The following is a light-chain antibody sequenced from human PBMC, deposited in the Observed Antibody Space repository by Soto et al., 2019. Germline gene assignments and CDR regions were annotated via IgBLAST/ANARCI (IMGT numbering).Light chain of an antibody. CDR1: QTISTL. V-gene: IGKV1-5*03. Sequence: DIQMTQSPSTLSASVGDRVTITCRASQTISTLLAWYQQRPGKAPNLLIYKASSLESGVPSRFSGSGSGTEFTLSISSVQSGDLSTYFCQQYSAYPSTFGQGTKVEVK. J-gene: IGKJ1*01. CDR2: KAS. CDR3: QQYSAYPST.